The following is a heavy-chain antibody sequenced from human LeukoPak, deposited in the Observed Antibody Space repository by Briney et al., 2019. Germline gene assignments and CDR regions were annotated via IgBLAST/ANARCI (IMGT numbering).Heavy chain of an antibody. Sequence: GASVKVSCKASGYTFTGYYMYWVRQAPGQGLEWMGWINPNSGGTNYAQKFQGRVTMTRDTSISTAYMELSMLRSDDTAVYYCAREDAGAYYDFWSGYYWSWFDPWGQGTLVTVSS. J-gene: IGHJ5*02. D-gene: IGHD3-3*01. V-gene: IGHV1-2*02. CDR3: AREDAGAYYDFWSGYYWSWFDP. CDR1: GYTFTGYY. CDR2: INPNSGGT.